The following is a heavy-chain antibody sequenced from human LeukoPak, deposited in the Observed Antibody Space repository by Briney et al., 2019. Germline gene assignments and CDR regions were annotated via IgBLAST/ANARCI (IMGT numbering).Heavy chain of an antibody. CDR2: IYYSGST. J-gene: IGHJ4*02. CDR1: GGSISSGGYY. CDR3: ARDGAGGVFDY. Sequence: SQTLSLTCTVSGGSISSGGYYWSWIRQHPGKGLEWIGYIYYSGSTYYNPSLKSRVTISVDTSKNQFSLKLSSVTAADTAVYHCARDGAGGVFDYWGQGTLVTVSS. D-gene: IGHD3-16*01. V-gene: IGHV4-30-4*08.